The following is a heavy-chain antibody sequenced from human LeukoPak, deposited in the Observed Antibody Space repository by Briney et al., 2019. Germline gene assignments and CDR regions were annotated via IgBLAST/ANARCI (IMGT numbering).Heavy chain of an antibody. J-gene: IGHJ3*02. CDR3: ARGGYGYSYGYNPDAFDI. V-gene: IGHV4-31*03. D-gene: IGHD5-18*01. CDR2: IYYSGST. Sequence: SETLSLTCTVSGGSISSGGYYWSWIRQHPGKGLEWIGYIYYSGSTYYNPSLKSRVTISVDTSKNQFSLKLSSVTAADTAVYYCARGGYGYSYGYNPDAFDIWGQGTVVTVSS. CDR1: GGSISSGGYY.